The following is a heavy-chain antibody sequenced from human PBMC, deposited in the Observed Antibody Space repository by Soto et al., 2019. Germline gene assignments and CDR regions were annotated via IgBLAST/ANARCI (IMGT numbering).Heavy chain of an antibody. CDR1: GGSISSSNW. CDR3: ARAAMGGSSWPFDY. J-gene: IGHJ4*02. CDR2: IYHSGST. D-gene: IGHD6-13*01. Sequence: QVQLQESGPGLVKPSGTLSLTCAVSGGSISSSNWWSWVRQPPGKGLEWIGEIYHSGSTNYNPSLKSRVTLXVXKXXNQCSLQLSAVTAADAAVYYCARAAMGGSSWPFDYWGQGTLVTVSS. V-gene: IGHV4-4*02.